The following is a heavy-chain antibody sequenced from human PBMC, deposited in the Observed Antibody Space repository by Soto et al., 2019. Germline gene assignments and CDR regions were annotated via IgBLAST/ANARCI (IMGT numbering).Heavy chain of an antibody. J-gene: IGHJ1*01. CDR1: GFTFSSYA. D-gene: IGHD6-13*01. CDR3: ARGFSAGKGSTPDF. Sequence: GGSLRLSCAASGFTFSSYAMSWVRQAPGKGLDWVSAISGSGGSTYSADSVKGRFTISRDNSKNTLYLQMSSLRAEDTAVYYCARGFSAGKGSTPDFWGQGSLVTVSS. V-gene: IGHV3-23*01. CDR2: ISGSGGST.